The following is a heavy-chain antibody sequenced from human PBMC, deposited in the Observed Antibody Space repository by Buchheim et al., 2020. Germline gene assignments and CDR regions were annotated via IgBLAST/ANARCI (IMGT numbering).Heavy chain of an antibody. Sequence: QVQLVESGGGVVQPGRSLRLSCAASGFTFSSYGMHWVRQAPGKGLEWVAVIWYDGSNKYYADSVKGRFTISRDNSKNTLYLQMNSLRAEDTAVYYCARDKRDYYDSSGYYDAFDIWGQGT. V-gene: IGHV3-33*01. CDR2: IWYDGSNK. CDR1: GFTFSSYG. CDR3: ARDKRDYYDSSGYYDAFDI. D-gene: IGHD3-22*01. J-gene: IGHJ3*02.